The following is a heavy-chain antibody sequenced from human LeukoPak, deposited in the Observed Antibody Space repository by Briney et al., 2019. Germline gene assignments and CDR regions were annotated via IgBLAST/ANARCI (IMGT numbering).Heavy chain of an antibody. V-gene: IGHV4-39*01. CDR3: ARQHDSYYYYYIDV. CDR1: GGSINSDSFY. Sequence: SETLSLTCTVSGGSINSDSFYWGWVRQPPGKGLDWIGYIYYSGDSYYNPSLKSRVTVSVDTSKNQFSLTLSFVTAADTAVYYCARQHDSYYYYYIDVWGSGTTVTVSS. CDR2: IYYSGDS. J-gene: IGHJ6*03.